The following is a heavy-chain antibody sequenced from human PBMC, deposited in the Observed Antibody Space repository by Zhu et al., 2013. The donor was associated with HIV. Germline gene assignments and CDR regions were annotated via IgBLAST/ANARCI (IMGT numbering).Heavy chain of an antibody. CDR3: ARVGAITFGGVIGLDAFDI. CDR2: IYYSGST. CDR1: GGSISSGDYY. D-gene: IGHD3-16*02. Sequence: QVQLQESGPGLVKPSQTLSLTCTVSGGSISSGDYYWSWIRQPPGKGLEWIGYIYYSGSTYYNPSLKSRVTISVDTSKNQFSLKLSSVTAADTAVYYCARVGAITFGGVIGLDAFDIWGQGTMVTVSS. J-gene: IGHJ3*02. V-gene: IGHV4-30-4*01.